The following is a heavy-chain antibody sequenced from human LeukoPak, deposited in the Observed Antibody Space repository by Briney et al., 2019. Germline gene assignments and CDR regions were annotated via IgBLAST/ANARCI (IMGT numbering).Heavy chain of an antibody. CDR1: GYTFTSYG. J-gene: IGHJ6*03. CDR2: ISAYNGNT. D-gene: IGHD3-3*01. Sequence: ASVKVSCKASGYTFTSYGISWVRQAPGQGLEWMGWISAYNGNTNYAQKLQGRVTMATDTSTSTAYMELRSLRSDDTAVYYCARGGITIFGVVNPYYYYYMDVWGKGTTVTVSS. V-gene: IGHV1-18*01. CDR3: ARGGITIFGVVNPYYYYYMDV.